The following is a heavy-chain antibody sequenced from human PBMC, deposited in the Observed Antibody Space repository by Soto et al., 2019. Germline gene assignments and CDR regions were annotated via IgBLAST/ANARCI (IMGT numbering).Heavy chain of an antibody. CDR3: ARTASGGWSYFDY. CDR2: IIPIFGTT. Sequence: QVQLVQSGAEVKKPGSSVKVSCKASGGTFNTYAINWVRQAPGQGLEWMGGIIPIFGTTNYAQNFQGRVTITADGSTSTAYMELSSLRSEDMAVYYCARTASGGWSYFDYWGQGTLVTVSS. D-gene: IGHD6-19*01. J-gene: IGHJ4*02. CDR1: GGTFNTYA. V-gene: IGHV1-69*12.